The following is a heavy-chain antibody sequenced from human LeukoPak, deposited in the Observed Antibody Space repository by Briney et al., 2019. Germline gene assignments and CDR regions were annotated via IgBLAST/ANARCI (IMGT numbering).Heavy chain of an antibody. J-gene: IGHJ4*02. D-gene: IGHD4-11*01. CDR1: KFTFSHYV. CDR2: IWSDGTNQ. CDR3: AKDAQRGFDYSNSLQY. V-gene: IGHV3-33*06. Sequence: GGSLRLSCAASKFTFSHYVMHWVRQAPGKGLQWVAVIWSDGTNQYYADSVKGRFTISRDNSNSMLYLQMNSLRVDDSGVYYCAKDAQRGFDYSNSLQYWGQGALVTVSS.